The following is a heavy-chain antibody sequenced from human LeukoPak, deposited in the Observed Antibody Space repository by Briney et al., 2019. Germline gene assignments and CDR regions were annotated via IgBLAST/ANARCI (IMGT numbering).Heavy chain of an antibody. D-gene: IGHD6-13*01. V-gene: IGHV5-51*01. Sequence: PGASLQSSSQAFSCGSTSYWICRVRRRPGRGLEWMGSIYPGDSDTRYSPSFQGQVTISTDKSISTSSLQRSSLNASATAMYYCSRQKWGAASRDHNNWFDPWGKETLVTASS. CDR3: SRQKWGAASRDHNNWFDP. CDR2: IYPGDSDT. J-gene: IGHJ5*02. CDR1: SCGSTSYW.